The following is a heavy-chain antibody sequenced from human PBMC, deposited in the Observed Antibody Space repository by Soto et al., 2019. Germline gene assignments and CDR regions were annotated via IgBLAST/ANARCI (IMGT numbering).Heavy chain of an antibody. Sequence: TSETLSLTCTVSGGSISSGDYYWSWIRQPPGKGLEWIGYISYSGRTYYNPSLKSRVTISVDTSKNQFSLKLSSVTAADTAVYYCARDRSYCSSTSCYTVIDYWGQGTLVTVSS. CDR1: GGSISSGDYY. CDR2: ISYSGRT. J-gene: IGHJ4*02. V-gene: IGHV4-30-4*01. CDR3: ARDRSYCSSTSCYTVIDY. D-gene: IGHD2-2*02.